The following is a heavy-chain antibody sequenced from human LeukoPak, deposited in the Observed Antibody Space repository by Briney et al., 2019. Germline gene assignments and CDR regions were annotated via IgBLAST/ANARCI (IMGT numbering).Heavy chain of an antibody. CDR1: GFTFSSYG. D-gene: IGHD6-13*01. CDR3: AKSRRGIAAAFDY. V-gene: IGHV3-30*18. CDR2: ISYDGSNK. Sequence: PGRSLRLSCAASGFTFSSYGMHWVRQAPGKGLEWVAVISYDGSNKYYADSVKGRFTISRDNSKNTLYLQMNSLRAEDTAVYYCAKSRRGIAAAFDYWGQGTLVTVSS. J-gene: IGHJ4*02.